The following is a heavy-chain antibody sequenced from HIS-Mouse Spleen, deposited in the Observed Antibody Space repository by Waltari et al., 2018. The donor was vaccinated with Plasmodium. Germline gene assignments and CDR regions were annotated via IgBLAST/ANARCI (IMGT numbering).Heavy chain of an antibody. Sequence: QVQLQESGPGLVKPSQTLSLICSVSAGSISSGGYYWSWIRQHPGKGLEWIGYIYYSGSTYYNPSLKSRVTISVDTSKNQFSLKVNSVTAADTAVYYCARWVGNWFDPWGQGTLVTVSS. D-gene: IGHD1-26*01. CDR2: IYYSGST. CDR3: ARWVGNWFDP. CDR1: AGSISSGGYY. J-gene: IGHJ5*02. V-gene: IGHV4-31*03.